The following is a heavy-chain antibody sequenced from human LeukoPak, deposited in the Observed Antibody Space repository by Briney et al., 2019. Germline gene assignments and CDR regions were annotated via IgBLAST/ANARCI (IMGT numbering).Heavy chain of an antibody. CDR1: GGSISSYY. CDR2: IYYSGST. D-gene: IGHD3-22*01. V-gene: IGHV4-59*08. CDR3: ASRIITMIVVVPHAFDI. Sequence: SETLSLTCTVSGGSISSYYWSWIRQPPGKGLEWIGYIYYSGSTNYNPSLKSRVTISVDTSKNQFSLKLSSVTAADTAVYYCASRIITMIVVVPHAFDIWGQGTMVTVSS. J-gene: IGHJ3*02.